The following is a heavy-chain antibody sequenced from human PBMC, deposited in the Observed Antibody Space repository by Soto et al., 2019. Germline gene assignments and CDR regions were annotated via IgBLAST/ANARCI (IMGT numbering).Heavy chain of an antibody. D-gene: IGHD3-16*02. CDR2: ISAYNGNT. CDR1: GGTFSSYA. Sequence: ASLKVSCKASGGTFSSYAISWVRQAPGQGLERMGWISAYNGNTNYAQTLQGRVTMTTDTSTSTAYMELRSLRSDDTAVYYCARDPTAAYYDYIWGSYRYMDVWGKGTTVTVFS. V-gene: IGHV1-18*01. CDR3: ARDPTAAYYDYIWGSYRYMDV. J-gene: IGHJ6*03.